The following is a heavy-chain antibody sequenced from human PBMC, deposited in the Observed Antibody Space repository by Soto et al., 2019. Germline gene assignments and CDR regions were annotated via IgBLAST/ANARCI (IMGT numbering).Heavy chain of an antibody. Sequence: EVQLVESGGGLVKPGGSLRLSCAVSGFTFISHTLNWVRQAPGKGLEWVSSISGSGSPYYADSVKGRFTISRDHAQNSLYLQMSSLRAEYTAVYYCSREVQSVFRREYDYWGQGTLVTVSS. CDR3: SREVQSVFRREYDY. J-gene: IGHJ4*02. CDR2: ISGSGSP. V-gene: IGHV3-21*04. CDR1: GFTFISHT.